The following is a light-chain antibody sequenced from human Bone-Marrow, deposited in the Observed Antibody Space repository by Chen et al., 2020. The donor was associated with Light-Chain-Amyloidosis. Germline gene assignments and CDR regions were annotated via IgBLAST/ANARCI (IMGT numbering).Light chain of an antibody. J-gene: IGLJ2*01. CDR3: SAWDDSLRAVV. CDR2: RNN. V-gene: IGLV1-47*01. CDR1: SSNIGSNY. Sequence: QSLLTQPPSASGTPGQRVPLSCSGTSSNIGSNYIYWYQQFQGTAPKLLIYRNNQRPSGVTDRFSGSKSGTSASLAISWLRPEDEADYYCSAWDDSLRAVVFGGGAKLTVL.